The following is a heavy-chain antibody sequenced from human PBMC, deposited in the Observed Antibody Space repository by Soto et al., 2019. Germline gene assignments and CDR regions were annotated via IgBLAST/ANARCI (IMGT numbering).Heavy chain of an antibody. D-gene: IGHD2-21*01. CDR1: GDSVSSGSHH. V-gene: IGHV4-61*03. Sequence: QVQLQESGPGLVRPSETLSLTCTVAGDSVSSGSHHWNWIRQAPGKGLEWIGSIYCTGRTNHNPPLKSRVTISVATSKNHLSLNLTSVTAADTAVYYCARDLVAIGGRVYAFDLWGQGTMVTVSS. CDR2: IYCTGRT. J-gene: IGHJ3*01. CDR3: ARDLVAIGGRVYAFDL.